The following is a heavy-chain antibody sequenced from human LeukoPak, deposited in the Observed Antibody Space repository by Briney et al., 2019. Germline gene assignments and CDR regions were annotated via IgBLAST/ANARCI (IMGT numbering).Heavy chain of an antibody. CDR2: IKDDGSDK. D-gene: IGHD5-18*01. J-gene: IGHJ4*02. CDR1: GFTFSNPW. V-gene: IGHV3-7*01. CDR3: TNLGYTD. Sequence: GGSLRLSCAASGFTFSNPWMTWVRQAPGKGLEWVATIKDDGSDKYYVDSVKGRFIISRDNAKNSLHLQMSSLRVEDTAVYYCTNLGYTDWGQGTLVTVSS.